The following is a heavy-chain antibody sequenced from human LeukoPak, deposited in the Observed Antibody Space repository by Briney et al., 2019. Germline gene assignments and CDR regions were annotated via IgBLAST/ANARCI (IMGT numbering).Heavy chain of an antibody. CDR1: GYTFTSYD. CDR3: LRGFDWSGYTY. V-gene: IGHV1-8*01. CDR2: MNPNSGNT. J-gene: IGHJ4*02. D-gene: IGHD3-3*01. Sequence: ASVKVSCKASGYTFTSYDINWVRQAAGQGLEWMGWMNPNSGNTGYAQKFQGRVTMTRNTSISTAYMELSSLRSEDTAVYYCLRGFDWSGYTYWGQGTLVTVSS.